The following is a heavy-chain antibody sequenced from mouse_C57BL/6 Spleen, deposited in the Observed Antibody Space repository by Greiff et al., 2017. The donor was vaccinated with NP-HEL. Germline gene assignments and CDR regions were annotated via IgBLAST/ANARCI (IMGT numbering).Heavy chain of an antibody. D-gene: IGHD2-4*01. CDR2: IDPSDSET. CDR1: GYTFTSYW. J-gene: IGHJ1*03. V-gene: IGHV1-52*01. Sequence: QVQLQQPGAELVRPGSSVKLSCKASGYTFTSYWMHWVKQRPIQGLEWIGNIDPSDSETHYNQKFKDKATLTVDKSSSTAYMQLSSLTSEDSAVYYCARARGYDYDEYFDVWGTGTTVTVSS. CDR3: ARARGYDYDEYFDV.